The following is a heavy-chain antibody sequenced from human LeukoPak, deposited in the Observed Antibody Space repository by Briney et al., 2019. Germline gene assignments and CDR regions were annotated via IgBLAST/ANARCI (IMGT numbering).Heavy chain of an antibody. J-gene: IGHJ4*02. V-gene: IGHV4-38-2*01. CDR2: FYYSGAT. CDR3: ARGSGSYSSNLDY. D-gene: IGHD3-10*01. CDR1: GYSINTNYD. Sequence: SQTLSLTCAVSGYSINTNYDWGWIRQSPGKGLEWIGSFYYSGATYYNPSLKSRVAISVDTSKNQFSLKLNSVTAADTAMYYCARGSGSYSSNLDYWGQGTLVTVSS.